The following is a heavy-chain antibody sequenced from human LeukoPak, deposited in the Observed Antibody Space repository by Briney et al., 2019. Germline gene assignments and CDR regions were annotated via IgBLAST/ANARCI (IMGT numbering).Heavy chain of an antibody. CDR1: GYTFSGTGWY. J-gene: IGHJ4*02. V-gene: IGHV1-2*02. D-gene: IGHD3-10*01. CDR2: IHPNNDDT. Sequence: DSVKVSCKASGYTFSGTGWYLYWLRQAPGQGLECMGWIHPNNDDTAYAQKFEGRVAMTRDTSISTAYMELRRLRPDDTAVYFCARDGPAQMVDLDYWGQGTLVTVSS. CDR3: ARDGPAQMVDLDY.